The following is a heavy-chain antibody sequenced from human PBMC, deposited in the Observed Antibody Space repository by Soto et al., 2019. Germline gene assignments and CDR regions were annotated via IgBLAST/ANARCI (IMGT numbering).Heavy chain of an antibody. J-gene: IGHJ4*02. Sequence: QVQLEESGGGVVQPGRSRRLSCEASGFTFNTYSMHWVRQPPGKGLEWLAAIWYDGTQKYYADSVKGRLIISRDNSKKTLYLEMNSLRAEDTAVYYCARAGGTTVTGLWHFDSWGQGTLVTVSS. CDR1: GFTFNTYS. CDR3: ARAGGTTVTGLWHFDS. D-gene: IGHD4-17*01. CDR2: IWYDGTQK. V-gene: IGHV3-33*01.